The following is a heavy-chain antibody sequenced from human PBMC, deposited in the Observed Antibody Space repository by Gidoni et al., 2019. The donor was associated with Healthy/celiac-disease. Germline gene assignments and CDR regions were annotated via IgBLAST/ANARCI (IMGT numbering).Heavy chain of an antibody. Sequence: QVQLQKSGPGLVTPSETLSLTCTVSGGSISSYYWSWIRQPARKGLEWIGRIYTSGSTNYHPSLKSRVTRSVDTSKNQFSRKLSSVTAADTAVYYCARESGSYYPLDYWGQGTLVTVSS. J-gene: IGHJ4*02. CDR3: ARESGSYYPLDY. D-gene: IGHD1-26*01. V-gene: IGHV4-4*07. CDR1: GGSISSYY. CDR2: IYTSGST.